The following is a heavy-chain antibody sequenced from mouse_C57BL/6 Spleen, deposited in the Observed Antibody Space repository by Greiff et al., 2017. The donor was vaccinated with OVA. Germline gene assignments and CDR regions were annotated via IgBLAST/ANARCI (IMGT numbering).Heavy chain of an antibody. D-gene: IGHD2-10*02. Sequence: VKLQESGAELVKPGASVKISCKASGYAFSSYWMNWVKQRPGKGLEWIGQIYPGDGDTNYNGKFKGKATLTADKSSSTAYMQLSSLTSEDSAVYFCAPSSYYAMDYWGQGTSVTVSS. CDR1: GYAFSSYW. V-gene: IGHV1-80*01. J-gene: IGHJ4*01. CDR2: IYPGDGDT. CDR3: APSSYYAMDY.